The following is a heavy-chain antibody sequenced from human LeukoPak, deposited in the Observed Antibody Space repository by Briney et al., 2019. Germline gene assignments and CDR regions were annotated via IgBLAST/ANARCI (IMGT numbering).Heavy chain of an antibody. V-gene: IGHV3-74*01. J-gene: IGHJ4*02. Sequence: PGGSLRLSCAASGFTFSSYWMHWVRQAPGKRLVWVSRINSDGSSTSYADSVKGRFTISRDNAKNTLYLQMNSLRAEDTAVYYCARDLGRRYDSPYDFDYWGQGTLVTVSS. CDR3: ARDLGRRYDSPYDFDY. D-gene: IGHD3-3*01. CDR1: GFTFSSYW. CDR2: INSDGSST.